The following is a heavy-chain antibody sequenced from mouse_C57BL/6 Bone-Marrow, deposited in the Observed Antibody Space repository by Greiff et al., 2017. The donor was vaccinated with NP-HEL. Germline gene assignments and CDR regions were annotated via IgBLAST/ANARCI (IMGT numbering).Heavy chain of an antibody. J-gene: IGHJ3*01. Sequence: EVQLQQSGAELVKPGASVKLSCTASGFNIKDYYMHWVKQRTEQGLEWIGRIDPEGGDTKYAPKFQGKATITADTSYNTAYLQLSSLTSEDTAGYYCASGLLRGGFAYWGQGTLVTVSA. D-gene: IGHD1-1*01. CDR2: IDPEGGDT. CDR3: ASGLLRGGFAY. V-gene: IGHV14-2*01. CDR1: GFNIKDYY.